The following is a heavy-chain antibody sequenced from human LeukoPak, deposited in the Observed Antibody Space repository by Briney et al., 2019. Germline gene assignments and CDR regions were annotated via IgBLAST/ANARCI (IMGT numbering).Heavy chain of an antibody. J-gene: IGHJ4*02. Sequence: GGSLRLSCAASGFTFSSYWMSWVRRAPGKGLEWVANIKQDGSEKYYVDSVKGRFTISRDNAKNSLYLQMNSLRAEDTAVYYCARRNTAMGTARGFKPIALFDYWGQGTLVTVSS. CDR3: ARRNTAMGTARGFKPIALFDY. D-gene: IGHD5-18*01. CDR1: GFTFSSYW. CDR2: IKQDGSEK. V-gene: IGHV3-7*01.